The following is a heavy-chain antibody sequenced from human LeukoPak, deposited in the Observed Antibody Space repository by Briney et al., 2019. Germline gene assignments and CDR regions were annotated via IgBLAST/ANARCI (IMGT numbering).Heavy chain of an antibody. V-gene: IGHV3-48*02. CDR3: ARDILTKQAYSGYDN. J-gene: IGHJ4*02. CDR1: GFTFSSYS. CDR2: ISSRSNTI. Sequence: GGSLRLSCAASGFTFSSYSMNWVRQAPGKGLEWVSYISSRSNTIYYAVSVKGRFTISRDNAKNSLYLQMNSLRDEDTAVYYCARDILTKQAYSGYDNWGQGTLVTVSS. D-gene: IGHD5-12*01.